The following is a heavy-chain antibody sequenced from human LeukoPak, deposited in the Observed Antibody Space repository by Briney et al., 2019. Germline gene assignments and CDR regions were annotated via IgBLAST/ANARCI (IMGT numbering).Heavy chain of an antibody. J-gene: IGHJ4*02. CDR2: IYYSGST. Sequence: PSETLSLTCTVSGDSISSYYWSWIRQPPGKGLEWIGYIYYSGSTNYNPSLKSRVTISVDTSKNQFSLKLSSVTAADTAVYYCARQVQPYDFWSGYYAFDYWGQGTLVTVSS. CDR3: ARQVQPYDFWSGYYAFDY. CDR1: GDSISSYY. D-gene: IGHD3-3*01. V-gene: IGHV4-59*01.